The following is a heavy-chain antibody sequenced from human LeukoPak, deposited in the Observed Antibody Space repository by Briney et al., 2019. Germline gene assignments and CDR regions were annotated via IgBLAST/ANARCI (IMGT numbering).Heavy chain of an antibody. V-gene: IGHV1-69*13. CDR3: ASVTTVTTKGHGAFDI. D-gene: IGHD4-17*01. CDR2: IIPIFGSS. Sequence: SVKVSCKASGYTFTSYGISWVRQAPGQGLEWLGGIIPIFGSSNYAQSFQDRVTITADESTSTAYMELSSLRSEDTAVYYCASVTTVTTKGHGAFDIWGQGTMVTVSS. CDR1: GYTFTSYG. J-gene: IGHJ3*02.